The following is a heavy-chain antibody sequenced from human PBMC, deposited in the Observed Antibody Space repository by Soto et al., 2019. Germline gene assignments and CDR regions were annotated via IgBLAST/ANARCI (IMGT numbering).Heavy chain of an antibody. CDR2: INAGNGNT. Sequence: ASVKVSCKASGYTFTSYAMHWVRQAPGQRLEWMGWINAGNGNTKYSQKFQGRVTITRDTSASTAYMELSSLRSEDTAVYYCAIEQLVGAILDYYYYGMDVWGQGTTVTVSS. V-gene: IGHV1-3*01. J-gene: IGHJ6*02. D-gene: IGHD6-6*01. CDR3: AIEQLVGAILDYYYYGMDV. CDR1: GYTFTSYA.